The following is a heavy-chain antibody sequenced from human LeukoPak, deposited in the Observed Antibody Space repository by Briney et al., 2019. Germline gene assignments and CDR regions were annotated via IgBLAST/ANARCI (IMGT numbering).Heavy chain of an antibody. J-gene: IGHJ5*02. CDR3: ARGRSGVWRAGYSSDHNWFDP. D-gene: IGHD6-19*01. V-gene: IGHV1-8*01. CDR2: MNPNSGNT. CDR1: GYTFTSYD. Sequence: ASVKVSCKASGYTFTSYDINWVRQATGQGLEWMGWMNPNSGNTGYAQKFQGRVTMTRNTSISTAYMELSSLRSEDTAVYYCARGRSGVWRAGYSSDHNWFDPWGQGTLVTVSS.